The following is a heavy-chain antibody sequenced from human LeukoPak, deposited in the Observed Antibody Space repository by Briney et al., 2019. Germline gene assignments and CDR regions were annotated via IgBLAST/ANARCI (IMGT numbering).Heavy chain of an antibody. CDR1: GFTFSNNW. CDR3: AREYGGSLDY. D-gene: IGHD1-26*01. V-gene: IGHV3-7*04. Sequence: GGSLTLSCAASGFTFSNNWMSWVRQARGKGLEWVANIKQAGSEKYYVDSVRGRFTISRDNAKNSLYLQMSSLRAEDTAVYYCAREYGGSLDYWGQGTLVTVSS. J-gene: IGHJ4*02. CDR2: IKQAGSEK.